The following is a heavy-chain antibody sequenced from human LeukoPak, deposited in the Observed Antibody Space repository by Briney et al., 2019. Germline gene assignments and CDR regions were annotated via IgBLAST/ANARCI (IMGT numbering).Heavy chain of an antibody. J-gene: IGHJ4*02. CDR2: INHSGST. D-gene: IGHD6-13*01. Sequence: GSLRLSCAASGFTFSSYAMSWVRQPPGKGLEWIGEINHSGSTNYNPSLKSRVTISVDTSKNQFSLKLSSVTAADTAVYYCARVAGIAAAGTLDYWGQGTLVTVSS. CDR3: ARVAGIAAAGTLDY. V-gene: IGHV4-34*01. CDR1: GFTFSSYA.